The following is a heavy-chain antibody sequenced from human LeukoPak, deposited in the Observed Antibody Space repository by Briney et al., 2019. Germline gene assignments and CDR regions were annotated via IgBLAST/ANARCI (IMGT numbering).Heavy chain of an antibody. CDR2: ISSSGSTI. CDR1: GFTFSDYY. J-gene: IGHJ4*02. D-gene: IGHD2-15*01. CDR3: ARYCSGGSCYSRGSFDY. Sequence: GVSLRLSCAASGFTFSDYYMSWIRQAPGKGLEWVSYISSSGSTIYYADSVKGRFTISRDNAKNSLYLQMNSLRAEDTAVYYCARYCSGGSCYSRGSFDYWGQGTLVTVSS. V-gene: IGHV3-11*01.